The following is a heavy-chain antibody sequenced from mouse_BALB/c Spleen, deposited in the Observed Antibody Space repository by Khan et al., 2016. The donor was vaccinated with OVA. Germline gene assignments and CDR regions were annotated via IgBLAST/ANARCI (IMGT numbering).Heavy chain of an antibody. V-gene: IGHV3-1*02. CDR2: IYFSGSI. J-gene: IGHJ4*01. Sequence: EVQLQESGPDLVKPSQSLSLTCTVTGYSITSGYAWHWIRQFPGNKLEWMAYIYFSGSINYTPSLKRRLSVTRKTSKNQCFLQLKSGTSEDTATYDCTRDGNYMDYWGQGTSVTVSS. CDR1: GYSITSGYA. D-gene: IGHD2-1*01. CDR3: TRDGNYMDY.